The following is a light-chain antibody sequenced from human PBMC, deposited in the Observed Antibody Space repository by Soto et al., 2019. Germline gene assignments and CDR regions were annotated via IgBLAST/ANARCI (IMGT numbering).Light chain of an antibody. Sequence: VLTQSPGTLSLSPGERTTLSCRASQNIRGNELAWYQQKPGQPPRLLIYRGSSRAPGIPDRFSGRGSGTEVTLTISRLEPEDFAVHYCQEYGTSAPWTFGQGT. CDR1: QNIRGNE. V-gene: IGKV3-20*01. CDR3: QEYGTSAPWT. CDR2: RGS. J-gene: IGKJ1*01.